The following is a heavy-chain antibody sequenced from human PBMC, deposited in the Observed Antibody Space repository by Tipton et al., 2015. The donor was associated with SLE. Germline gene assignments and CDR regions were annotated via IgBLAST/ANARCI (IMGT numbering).Heavy chain of an antibody. CDR3: ARLYGDSYPEYFQH. Sequence: TLSLTCTVSGGSIRNDYWSWIRQPPGKGLEWIGYIYYSENTFYNPSLKSRVTISVDTSKSQFSLKLRSVTAADTAVYYCARLYGDSYPEYFQHWGQGTLVTVSS. CDR1: GGSIRNDY. V-gene: IGHV4-59*01. CDR2: IYYSENT. D-gene: IGHD4-17*01. J-gene: IGHJ1*01.